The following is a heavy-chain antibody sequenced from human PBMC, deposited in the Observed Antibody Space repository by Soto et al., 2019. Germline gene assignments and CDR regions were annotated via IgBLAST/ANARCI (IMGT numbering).Heavy chain of an antibody. Sequence: EVQLLESEGGLVQPGGSLTIACAASGFTFSAYAMGWVRQAPGKGLEWVSTIHGGGGATHYADSVKGRFTISRDDSKNTLYAQMNSLRAEDTAVYYCAKFEGHSLEYWYLDFWGRGTPVTVSS. CDR3: AKFEGHSLEYWYLDF. CDR1: GFTFSAYA. V-gene: IGHV3-23*01. J-gene: IGHJ2*01. D-gene: IGHD1-1*01. CDR2: IHGGGGAT.